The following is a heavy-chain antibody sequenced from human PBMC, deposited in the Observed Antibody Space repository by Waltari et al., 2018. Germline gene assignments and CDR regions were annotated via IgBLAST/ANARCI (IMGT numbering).Heavy chain of an antibody. J-gene: IGHJ4*02. Sequence: EVQLVEAGGDIVQPGGSLRLSCTASGSRFSDYCMQWVRQVPGKGLVWVSRINSDGSSISYSDSVKGRFTISRDNSKNMLYLQLNSLRAEDTAVYYCARKGGRGYTYGPFYYDSWGQGTLVTVSS. D-gene: IGHD5-18*01. V-gene: IGHV3-74*01. CDR3: ARKGGRGYTYGPFYYDS. CDR1: GSRFSDYC. CDR2: INSDGSSI.